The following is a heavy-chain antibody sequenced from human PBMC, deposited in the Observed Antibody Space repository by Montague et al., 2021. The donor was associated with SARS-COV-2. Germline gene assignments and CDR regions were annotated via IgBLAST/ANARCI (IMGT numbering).Heavy chain of an antibody. CDR2: IYYSAST. D-gene: IGHD3-22*01. Sequence: SETLSLTCTVSGGSISSSGYYWIWIRQPPGKGLEWIGSIYYSASTYYNPSLKSRVTISVDTTKNQFSLKLSSVTAADTAVYYCARFPTSYYYDSKAAPATPDAFDIWGQGTMVTVSS. CDR1: GGSISSSGYY. CDR3: ARFPTSYYYDSKAAPATPDAFDI. J-gene: IGHJ3*02. V-gene: IGHV4-39*01.